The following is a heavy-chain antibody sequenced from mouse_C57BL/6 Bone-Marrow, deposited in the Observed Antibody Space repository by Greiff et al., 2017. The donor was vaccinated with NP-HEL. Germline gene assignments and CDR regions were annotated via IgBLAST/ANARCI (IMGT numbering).Heavy chain of an antibody. Sequence: EVKLQESGAELVRPGASVKLSCTASGFNIKDDYMHWVKQRPEQGLEWIGWIDPENGDTEYASKFQGKATITADTSSNTAYLQLSSLTSEDTAVYYCTCYYYGSSPWFAYWGQGTLVTVSA. CDR3: TCYYYGSSPWFAY. CDR2: IDPENGDT. CDR1: GFNIKDDY. V-gene: IGHV14-4*01. J-gene: IGHJ3*01. D-gene: IGHD1-1*01.